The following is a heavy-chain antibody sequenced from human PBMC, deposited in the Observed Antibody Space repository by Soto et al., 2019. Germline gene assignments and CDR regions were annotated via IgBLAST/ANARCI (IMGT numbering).Heavy chain of an antibody. Sequence: PGGSLRLSCAASGFTFSSYAMHWVRQAPGKGLEWVAVISYDGSNKYYADSVKGRFTISRDNAKNTLYLQMNSLRAEDTAVYYCARDLPYYDFWSGYYGMDVWGQGTTVTVSS. CDR1: GFTFSSYA. J-gene: IGHJ6*02. CDR3: ARDLPYYDFWSGYYGMDV. V-gene: IGHV3-30-3*01. D-gene: IGHD3-3*01. CDR2: ISYDGSNK.